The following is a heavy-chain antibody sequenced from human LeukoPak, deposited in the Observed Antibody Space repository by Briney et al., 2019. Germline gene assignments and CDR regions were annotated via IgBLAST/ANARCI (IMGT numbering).Heavy chain of an antibody. CDR2: IYSGGST. D-gene: IGHD6-13*01. J-gene: IGHJ4*02. CDR1: GFTVSSNY. CDR3: ARWQLAPGFDY. Sequence: GGSLRLSCAASGFTVSSNYMSWVRQAPGKGLEWVSVIYSGGSTYYADSVKGRFTISRDNSKNTLYLQMNSLRAEDMAVYYCARWQLAPGFDYWGQGTLVTVSS. V-gene: IGHV3-53*01.